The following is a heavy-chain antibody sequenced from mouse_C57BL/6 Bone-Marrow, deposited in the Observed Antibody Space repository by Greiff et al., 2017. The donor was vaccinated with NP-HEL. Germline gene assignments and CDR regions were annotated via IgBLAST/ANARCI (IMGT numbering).Heavy chain of an antibody. J-gene: IGHJ3*01. Sequence: QVQLQQSGAELVRPGTSVKVSCKASGYAFTNYLIEWVKQRPGQGLEWIGVINPGSGGTNYNEKFKGKATLTADKSSSTAYMQLSSLTSEDSAVYFCARSVVATEEWFAYWGQGTLVTVSA. CDR2: INPGSGGT. CDR1: GYAFTNYL. D-gene: IGHD1-1*01. V-gene: IGHV1-54*01. CDR3: ARSVVATEEWFAY.